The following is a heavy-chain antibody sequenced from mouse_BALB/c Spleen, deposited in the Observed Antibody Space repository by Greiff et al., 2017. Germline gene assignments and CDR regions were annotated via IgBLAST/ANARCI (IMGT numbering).Heavy chain of an antibody. CDR1: GYTFTNYW. D-gene: IGHD1-1*01. CDR2: IYPGGGYT. CDR3: ARGGLLRFPYFDY. Sequence: VQLQQSGAELVRPGTSVKISCKASGYTFTNYWLGWVKQRPGHGLEWIGDIYPGGGYTNYNEKFKGKATLTADTSSSTAYMQLSSLTSEDCAVYFCARGGLLRFPYFDYWGQGTTLTVSS. J-gene: IGHJ2*01. V-gene: IGHV1-63*02.